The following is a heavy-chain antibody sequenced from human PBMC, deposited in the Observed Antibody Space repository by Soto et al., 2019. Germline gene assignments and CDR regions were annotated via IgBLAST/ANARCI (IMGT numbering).Heavy chain of an antibody. J-gene: IGHJ4*02. D-gene: IGHD6-19*01. CDR3: ARDRGANSGFDGPGDY. CDR1: GFTFSRYG. CDR2: VWFDGRNK. V-gene: IGHV3-33*01. Sequence: QVQLVESGGGVVQPGKSLRLSCAASGFTFSRYGMHWVRQAPGKGLEWVAVVWFDGRNKYYADSVKGRFTISRDNSDDTLYLQMNSLRDEDTAVYYCARDRGANSGFDGPGDYWGQGTVVIVSS.